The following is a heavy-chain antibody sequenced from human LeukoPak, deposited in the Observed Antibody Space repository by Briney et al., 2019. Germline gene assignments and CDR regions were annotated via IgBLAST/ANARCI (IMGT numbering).Heavy chain of an antibody. V-gene: IGHV3-23*01. CDR2: ISGSGGST. Sequence: GGSLRLSCAASGFTFSSYAMSWVRQAPGKGLEWVSAISGSGGSTYYADSVKGRFTISRDNSKNTLYLQMNSLRAEDTAVYYCAYDFWSGYYTGGNYWGQGTLVTASS. J-gene: IGHJ4*02. D-gene: IGHD3-3*01. CDR3: AYDFWSGYYTGGNY. CDR1: GFTFSSYA.